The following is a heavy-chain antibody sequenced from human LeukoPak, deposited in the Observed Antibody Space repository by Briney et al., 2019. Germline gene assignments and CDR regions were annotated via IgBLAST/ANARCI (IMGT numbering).Heavy chain of an antibody. J-gene: IGHJ5*02. V-gene: IGHV3-30*18. Sequence: GRSLRLSCAASGFPFSSYGIHWVRQAPGKGLEWVALISDEGSNEYYADSVEGRFTVSRDNSKNTLYLQMNSLRAEDTAVYYCAKEGVSSGWYSNWFDPWAREPWSPSPQ. CDR3: AKEGVSSGWYSNWFDP. CDR1: GFPFSSYG. D-gene: IGHD6-19*01. CDR2: ISDEGSNE.